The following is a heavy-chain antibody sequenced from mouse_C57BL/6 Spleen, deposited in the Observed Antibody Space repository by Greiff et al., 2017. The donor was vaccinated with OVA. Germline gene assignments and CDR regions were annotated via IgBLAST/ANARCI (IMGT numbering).Heavy chain of an antibody. Sequence: VQLQQSGPELVKPGASVKISCKASGYTFTDYYMNWVKQSHGKSLEWIGDINPNNGGTSYNQKFKGKATLTVDKSSSTAYMELRSLTSEDSAVYYCASQLRLTMDYWGQGTSVTVSS. D-gene: IGHD3-2*02. V-gene: IGHV1-26*01. CDR1: GYTFTDYY. J-gene: IGHJ4*01. CDR2: INPNNGGT. CDR3: ASQLRLTMDY.